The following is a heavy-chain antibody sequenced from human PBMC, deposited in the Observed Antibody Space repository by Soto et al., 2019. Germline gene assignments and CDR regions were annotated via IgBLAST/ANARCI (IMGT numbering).Heavy chain of an antibody. CDR3: ATGGYYFDY. D-gene: IGHD3-10*01. J-gene: IGHJ4*02. CDR1: VFTFSKAW. Sequence: GSLSLSCAGYVFTFSKAWMNWARQAPGKGLEWVGRIKSEPDGGTTDYAAPVKGRFTISRDDSKRTVYLQMNSLKTEDTAVYYCATGGYYFDYWGQGTLVTVSS. CDR2: IKSEPDGGTT. V-gene: IGHV3-15*01.